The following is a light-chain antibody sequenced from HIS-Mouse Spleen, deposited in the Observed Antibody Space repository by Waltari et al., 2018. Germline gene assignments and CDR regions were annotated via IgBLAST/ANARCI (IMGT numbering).Light chain of an antibody. CDR1: QSVSSY. J-gene: IGKJ4*01. CDR2: DAS. CDR3: QQRSNWLT. Sequence: EFVLTQSPATLSLSPGEKATLSCRASQSVSSYLAWYQQKPGQAPRLLIYDASNRATGIPARFSGSGSGTDFTLTISSLEPEDFAVYYCQQRSNWLTFGGGTKVEIK. V-gene: IGKV3-11*01.